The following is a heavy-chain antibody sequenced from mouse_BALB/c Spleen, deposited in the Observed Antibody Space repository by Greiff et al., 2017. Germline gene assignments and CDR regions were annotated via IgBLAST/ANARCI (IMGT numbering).Heavy chain of an antibody. J-gene: IGHJ1*01. CDR1: GYTFTSYW. Sequence: QVQLKQSGAELAKPGASVKMSCKASGYTFTSYWMHWVKQRPGQGLEWIGYINPSTGYTEYNQKFKDKATLTADKSSSTAYMQLSSLTSEDSAVYYCARRRYEWYFEVWGAGTTVTVSS. CDR3: ARRRYEWYFEV. V-gene: IGHV1-7*01. CDR2: INPSTGYT. D-gene: IGHD2-14*01.